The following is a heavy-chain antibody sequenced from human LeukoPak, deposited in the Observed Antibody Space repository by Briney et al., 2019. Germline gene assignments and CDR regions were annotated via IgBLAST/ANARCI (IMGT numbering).Heavy chain of an antibody. D-gene: IGHD6-13*01. V-gene: IGHV3-66*01. CDR2: IYSGGST. J-gene: IGHJ4*02. CDR1: GFTFSDYE. Sequence: PGGSLRLSCTVSGFTFSDYEMNWVRQAPGKGLEWVSVIYSGGSTYYADSVKGRFTISRDNSKNTLYLQMNSLRAEDTAVYYCSRSSSLAIDYWGQGTLVTVSS. CDR3: SRSSSLAIDY.